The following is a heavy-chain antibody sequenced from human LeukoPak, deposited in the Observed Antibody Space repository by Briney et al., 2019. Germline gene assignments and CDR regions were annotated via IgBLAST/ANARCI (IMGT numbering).Heavy chain of an antibody. Sequence: SETLSLTCAVYGGSFSGYYWSWIRQPPGKGLEWIGEINHSGSTNYNPSLKSRVTISVDTSKNQFSLKLSSVTATDTAVYYCARALLGSYYDCWGQGTLVTVSS. CDR2: INHSGST. D-gene: IGHD1-26*01. CDR1: GGSFSGYY. V-gene: IGHV4-34*01. CDR3: ARALLGSYYDC. J-gene: IGHJ4*02.